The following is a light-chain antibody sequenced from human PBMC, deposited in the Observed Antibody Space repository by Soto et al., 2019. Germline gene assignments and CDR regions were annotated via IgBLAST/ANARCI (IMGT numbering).Light chain of an antibody. J-gene: IGKJ4*01. CDR2: GAS. Sequence: EIGWTQSPGTLSLSPGERATLSCRASQSVSSSFLAWYQQKPGQAPRLLIYGASSRATGIPDRFSGSGSGRDFTLTISRLEPEEFAVYYCQQYGSSPLTFGGGTKVEIK. CDR1: QSVSSSF. V-gene: IGKV3-20*01. CDR3: QQYGSSPLT.